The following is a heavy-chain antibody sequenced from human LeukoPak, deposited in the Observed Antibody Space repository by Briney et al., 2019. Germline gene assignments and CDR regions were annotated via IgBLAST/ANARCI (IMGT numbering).Heavy chain of an antibody. CDR2: ISGDAGRT. CDR1: GFTFSSYG. CDR3: ARGVSLLWFGELNDY. Sequence: PGGSLRLSCAASGFTFSSYGMNWVRQAPGKGLEWVSGISGDAGRTYYADSVKGRFTISRDNAKNSLYLQMNSLRAEDTAVYYCARGVSLLWFGELNDYWGQGTLVTVSS. V-gene: IGHV3-21*06. J-gene: IGHJ4*02. D-gene: IGHD3-10*01.